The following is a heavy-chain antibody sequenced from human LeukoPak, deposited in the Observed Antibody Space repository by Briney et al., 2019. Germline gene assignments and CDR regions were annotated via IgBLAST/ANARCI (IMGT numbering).Heavy chain of an antibody. V-gene: IGHV3-30-3*01. CDR3: ARGASGYYYDSSGWKY. D-gene: IGHD3-22*01. Sequence: GGSLRLSCAASGFTFSSYAMHWVRQAPGKGLEWVAVISYDGSNKYYADSVKGRFTISRDNSKNTLYLQMNSLRAEDTAVYYCARGASGYYYDSSGWKYWGQGTLVTVSS. CDR2: ISYDGSNK. J-gene: IGHJ4*02. CDR1: GFTFSSYA.